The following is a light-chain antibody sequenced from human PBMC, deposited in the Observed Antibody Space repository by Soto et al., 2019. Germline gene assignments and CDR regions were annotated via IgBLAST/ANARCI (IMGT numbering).Light chain of an antibody. CDR3: QQYNNWPLIT. CDR1: QSVDSY. V-gene: IGKV3D-15*01. J-gene: IGKJ5*01. Sequence: EIVLTQSPATLSLSPGERATLSCRASQSVDSYLACYQQRPGQAPSLLIYDASYRATGIPARFSGSGSGTEFTLTITSLQSEDFAVYYCQQYNNWPLITFGQGTRLEIK. CDR2: DAS.